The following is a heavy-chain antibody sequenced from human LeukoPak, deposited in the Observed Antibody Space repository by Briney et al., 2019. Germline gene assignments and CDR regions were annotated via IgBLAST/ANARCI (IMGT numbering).Heavy chain of an antibody. CDR2: ISTFSDKT. Sequence: ASVKVSCKASGYTFTSYGISWVRQAPGQGLEWMGWISTFSDKTNFAQKLQGRVTMTKDTSTTTAYMEVMSLRSDDTAVYYCGRDWRTGCGGDCNNFDPWGQGTVVTVSS. D-gene: IGHD2-21*01. J-gene: IGHJ5*02. CDR1: GYTFTSYG. CDR3: GRDWRTGCGGDCNNFDP. V-gene: IGHV1-18*01.